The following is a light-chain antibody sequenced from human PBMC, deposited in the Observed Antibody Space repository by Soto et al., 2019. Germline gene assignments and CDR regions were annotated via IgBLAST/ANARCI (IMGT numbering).Light chain of an antibody. CDR3: SSYTSSSIWV. CDR1: SSDVGGYNY. J-gene: IGLJ3*02. CDR2: DVS. V-gene: IGLV2-14*03. Sequence: QSALTQPASVSGSPGQSITISCTGTSSDVGGYNYVSWYQQHPGKAPKVMIYDVSNRPSGVSNRFSASKSGNTASLTISGLQAEDEADYYCSSYTSSSIWVFGGGTKVTVL.